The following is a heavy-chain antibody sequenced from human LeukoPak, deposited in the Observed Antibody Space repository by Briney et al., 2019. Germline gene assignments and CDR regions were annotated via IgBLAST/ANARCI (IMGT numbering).Heavy chain of an antibody. CDR3: TRHVAESSLDY. V-gene: IGHV3-73*01. CDR1: GFTFSGSA. CDR2: IRSKANSYAT. J-gene: IGHJ4*02. D-gene: IGHD6-6*01. Sequence: GGSLRLSCAASGFTFSGSAMHWVRQASGKGLEWVGRIRSKANSYATAYAASVKGRFTISRDDSKNTAYLQMNSLKTEDTAVYYCTRHVAESSLDYWGQGTLVTVSS.